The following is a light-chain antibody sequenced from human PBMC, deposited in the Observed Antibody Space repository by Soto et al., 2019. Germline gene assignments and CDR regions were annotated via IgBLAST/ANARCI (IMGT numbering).Light chain of an antibody. CDR2: GAS. CDR3: QQYGSSPPWT. Sequence: DIVLTQSPVTLSLSPGERATLSCRASQSVSNNYLAWYQQKPGQAPRLLIYGASSRATGIPDRFSGSGSGTDFTLTISRLEPEDFAVYYCQQYGSSPPWTFGQGTKVDIK. J-gene: IGKJ1*01. V-gene: IGKV3-20*01. CDR1: QSVSNNY.